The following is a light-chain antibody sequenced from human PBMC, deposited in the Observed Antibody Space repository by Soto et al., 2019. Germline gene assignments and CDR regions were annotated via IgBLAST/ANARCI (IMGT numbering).Light chain of an antibody. CDR1: QSVGSN. CDR2: GAS. CDR3: HQYDNWLT. J-gene: IGKJ4*01. Sequence: EVVMTQSPATLSVSPGERATLSCRASQSVGSNLAWYQQKPGQAPRLLIYGASTRATGIPARFSGSGSGTEFTLTISSLQSEDFAVYYCHQYDNWLTFGGGTQ. V-gene: IGKV3-15*01.